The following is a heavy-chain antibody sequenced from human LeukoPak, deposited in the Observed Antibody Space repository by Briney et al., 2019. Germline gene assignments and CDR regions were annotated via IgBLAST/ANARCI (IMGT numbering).Heavy chain of an antibody. V-gene: IGHV3-23*01. CDR3: ARGYSGDDDFFY. D-gene: IGHD5-12*01. Sequence: GGSLRLSCAASGFTFSSYAMGWVRQAPGKGLEWVSYISGTGDNTQYADSVKGRFTISRDNSKNTVSLQINNLRAEDTAVYYCARGYSGDDDFFYWGQGTLVTVSS. CDR2: ISGTGDNT. J-gene: IGHJ4*02. CDR1: GFTFSSYA.